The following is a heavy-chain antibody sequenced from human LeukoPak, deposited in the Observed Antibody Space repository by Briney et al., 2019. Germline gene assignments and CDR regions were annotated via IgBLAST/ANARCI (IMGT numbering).Heavy chain of an antibody. D-gene: IGHD3-22*01. V-gene: IGHV3-7*01. Sequence: PGGSLRLSCAASGFTFSSYWMSWVRQAPGKGLEWVANIKQDGSEKYYVDSVKGRFTISRDNAKNSLYLQMNSLRAEDTAVYYYATTSGTYYYGSSGYYASVQGLFDYWGQGTLVTVSS. J-gene: IGHJ4*02. CDR3: ATTSGTYYYGSSGYYASVQGLFDY. CDR2: IKQDGSEK. CDR1: GFTFSSYW.